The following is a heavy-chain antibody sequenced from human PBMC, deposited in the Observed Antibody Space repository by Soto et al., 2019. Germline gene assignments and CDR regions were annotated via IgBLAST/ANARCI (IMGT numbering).Heavy chain of an antibody. V-gene: IGHV5-10-1*01. D-gene: IGHD1-1*01. CDR1: GYSFTSYW. Sequence: LGESLKISCKGSGYSFTSYWISWVRQMPGKGLEWMGRIDPSDSYTNYSPSFQGHVTISADKSISTAYLQWSSLKASDTAMYYCARHAGTTEYYYGMDVWGQGTTVTVSS. J-gene: IGHJ6*02. CDR2: IDPSDSYT. CDR3: ARHAGTTEYYYGMDV.